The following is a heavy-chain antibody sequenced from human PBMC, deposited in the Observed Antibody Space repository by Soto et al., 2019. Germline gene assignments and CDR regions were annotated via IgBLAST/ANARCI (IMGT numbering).Heavy chain of an antibody. CDR2: IYYSGST. Sequence: SETLSLTCTVSGGSISSYYWSWIRQPPGKGLEWIGYIYYSGSTNYNPSLKSRVTISVDTSKNQFSLKLSSVTAADTAVYYCARHPYSSPNWFDPWGQGTLVTVSS. CDR1: GGSISSYY. J-gene: IGHJ5*02. D-gene: IGHD6-19*01. V-gene: IGHV4-59*08. CDR3: ARHPYSSPNWFDP.